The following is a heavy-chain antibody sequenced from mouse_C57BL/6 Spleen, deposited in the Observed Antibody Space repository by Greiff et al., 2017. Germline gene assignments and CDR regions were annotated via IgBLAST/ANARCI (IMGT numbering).Heavy chain of an antibody. D-gene: IGHD3-2*02. V-gene: IGHV1-55*01. CDR1: GYTFTSYW. J-gene: IGHJ2*01. CDR3: ARVPAQAYYFDY. Sequence: QVQLQQPGAELVKPGASVKMSCTASGYTFTSYWITWVKQRPGQGLEWIGDIYPGSGSTNYNEKFKSKATLTVDTSSSTAYMQLSSLTSEDSAVYYCARVPAQAYYFDYWGQGTTLTVSS. CDR2: IYPGSGST.